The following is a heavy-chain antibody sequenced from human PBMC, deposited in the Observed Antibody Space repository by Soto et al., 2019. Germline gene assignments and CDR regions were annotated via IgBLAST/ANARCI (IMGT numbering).Heavy chain of an antibody. CDR2: ISPDGSST. CDR1: GFPFNSYC. J-gene: IGHJ5*02. Sequence: QPGGSLRLSCSASGFPFNSYCMHWVRRAPGKGLVWVSRISPDGSSTSYADSVKGRFTISRDNAKNTLYLQMNSLRAEDTAVYYCARENFVSFDAWGQGTLVTVSS. V-gene: IGHV3-74*01. CDR3: ARENFVSFDA. D-gene: IGHD6-6*01.